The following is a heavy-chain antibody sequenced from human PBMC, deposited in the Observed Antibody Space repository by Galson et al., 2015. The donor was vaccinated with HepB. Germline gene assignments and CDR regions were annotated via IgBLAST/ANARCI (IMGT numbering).Heavy chain of an antibody. CDR2: FDPEDGET. CDR3: ATNPPLNGYQLLDG. CDR1: GYTLTELS. D-gene: IGHD2-2*01. V-gene: IGHV1-24*01. Sequence: SVKVSCKVSGYTLTELSMHWVRQAPGKGLEWMGGFDPEDGETIYAQKFQGRVTMTEDTSTDTAYMELSSLRSEDTAVYYCATNPPLNGYQLLDGWGQGTLVTVSS. J-gene: IGHJ4*02.